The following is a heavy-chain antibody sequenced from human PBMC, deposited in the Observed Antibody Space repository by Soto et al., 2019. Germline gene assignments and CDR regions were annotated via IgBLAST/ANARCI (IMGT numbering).Heavy chain of an antibody. CDR1: GFTFSSYD. D-gene: IGHD4-17*01. CDR3: ARGQLTTVPIFRY. J-gene: IGHJ4*02. CDR2: IGTAGGT. Sequence: EVQLVESGGGLVQPGGSLRLSCAASGFTFSSYDIHWVRQATGKGLEWVSAIGTAGGTYYPGSVKGRFTISRENAKNSLYLQMNSLRAGDTAVYYCARGQLTTVPIFRYWGQGTLVTVSS. V-gene: IGHV3-13*01.